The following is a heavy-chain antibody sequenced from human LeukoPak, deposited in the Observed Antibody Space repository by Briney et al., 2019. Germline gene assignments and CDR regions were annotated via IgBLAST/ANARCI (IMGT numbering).Heavy chain of an antibody. V-gene: IGHV3-9*01. Sequence: PGRSLRLSCSASRFTLDDFAMHWVRQAPGKGLEWVSGINWNSGTIAYAVSVKGRFTISRDNAKNSLYLQMNSLRADYTALYYCVKEGEMGQKYYGSGRYYNYMDVWGKGTMVTVSS. J-gene: IGHJ6*03. CDR3: VKEGEMGQKYYGSGRYYNYMDV. CDR2: INWNSGTI. CDR1: RFTLDDFA. D-gene: IGHD3-10*01.